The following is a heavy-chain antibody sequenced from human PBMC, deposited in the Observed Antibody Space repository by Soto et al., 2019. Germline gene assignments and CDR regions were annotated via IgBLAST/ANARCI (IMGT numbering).Heavy chain of an antibody. J-gene: IGHJ4*02. CDR2: IYWDDYK. V-gene: IGHV2-5*02. CDR3: VHKGGGDRILDY. Sequence: SGPTLVNPTQTLTLTCTFSGFSLSTRGVSVGWIRQPPGEALEWLALIYWDDYKHFSPSLESRLTITKDTSKNQVVLTMTNMDPVDPATYYCVHKGGGDRILDYWGQGTLVTVSS. D-gene: IGHD3-16*01. CDR1: GFSLSTRGVS.